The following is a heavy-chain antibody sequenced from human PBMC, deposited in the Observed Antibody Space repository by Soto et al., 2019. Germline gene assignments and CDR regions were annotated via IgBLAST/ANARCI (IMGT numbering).Heavy chain of an antibody. V-gene: IGHV3-30*18. CDR3: VKDRVPGAYGHYYGMDV. Sequence: PGGSLRLSCRVSGFTFNNSGMHWVRQAPGKGLEWMAVSSYDGSEKHYADSMKGRLTISRDNSKDTLHLQMNSLRAEDTAIYFCVKDRVPGAYGHYYGMDVWGQGTTVTVSS. CDR1: GFTFNNSG. D-gene: IGHD5-12*01. J-gene: IGHJ6*02. CDR2: SSYDGSEK.